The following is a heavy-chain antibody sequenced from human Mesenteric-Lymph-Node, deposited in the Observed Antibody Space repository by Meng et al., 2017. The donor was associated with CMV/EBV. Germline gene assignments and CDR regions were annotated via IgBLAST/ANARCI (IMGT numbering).Heavy chain of an antibody. CDR2: IYSDDSST. D-gene: IGHD2-2*01. V-gene: IGHV3-23*03. CDR3: AKDRGSIVLVPAAMGRKRYYYDGMDV. CDR1: GFTFSSYA. Sequence: GESLKISCAASGFTFSSYAMSWVRQAPGKGLEWVSIIYSDDSSTYYADSVKGRFTISRDNSKNTLYLQMNSLRDEDTAVYYCAKDRGSIVLVPAAMGRKRYYYDGMDVWGQGTTVTVSS. J-gene: IGHJ6*02.